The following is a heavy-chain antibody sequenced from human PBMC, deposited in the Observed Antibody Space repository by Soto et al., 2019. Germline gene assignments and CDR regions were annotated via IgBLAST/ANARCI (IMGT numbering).Heavy chain of an antibody. Sequence: GASVKVSCKASGYTFTSYGISWVRQAPGQGLEWMGWISAYNGNTNYAQKLQGRVTTTTDTSTSTAYMELRSLRSDDTAVYYCAREGYCSSTSCFHTSNYYYYGMDVWGQGTTVTVSS. CDR3: AREGYCSSTSCFHTSNYYYYGMDV. V-gene: IGHV1-18*04. J-gene: IGHJ6*02. CDR2: ISAYNGNT. CDR1: GYTFTSYG. D-gene: IGHD2-2*01.